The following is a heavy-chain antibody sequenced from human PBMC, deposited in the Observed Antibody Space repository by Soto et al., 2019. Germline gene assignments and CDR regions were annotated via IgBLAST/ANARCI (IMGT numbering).Heavy chain of an antibody. CDR3: AKGSELDRSSSGVYYYYYGMDV. J-gene: IGHJ6*02. V-gene: IGHV3-43*01. CDR1: GFTFDDYT. Sequence: GGSLRLSCAASGFTFDDYTMHWVRQAPGKGLEWDSLISWDGGSTYYADSVKGRFTISRDNSKNSLYLQMNSLRTEDTALYYCAKGSELDRSSSGVYYYYYGMDVWGQGTTVTVYS. CDR2: ISWDGGST. D-gene: IGHD6-13*01.